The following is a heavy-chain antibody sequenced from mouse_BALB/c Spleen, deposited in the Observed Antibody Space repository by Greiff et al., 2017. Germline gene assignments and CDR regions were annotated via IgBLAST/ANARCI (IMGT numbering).Heavy chain of an antibody. D-gene: IGHD2-14*01. CDR1: GFTFSSYG. Sequence: DVMLVESGGGLVQPGGSLKLSCAASGFTFSSYGMSWVRQTPDKRLELVATINSNGGSTYYPDSVKGRFTISRDNAKNTLYLQMSSLKSEDTAMYYCARKRYDDVFYAMDYWGQGTSVTVSS. CDR2: INSNGGST. J-gene: IGHJ4*01. V-gene: IGHV5-6-3*01. CDR3: ARKRYDDVFYAMDY.